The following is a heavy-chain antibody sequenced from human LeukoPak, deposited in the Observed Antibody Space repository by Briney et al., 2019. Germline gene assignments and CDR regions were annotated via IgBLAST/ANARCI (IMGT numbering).Heavy chain of an antibody. D-gene: IGHD3-10*01. Sequence: GGSLRLSCAASGFTFSSNSMNWVRQAPGKGLEWLSYISSSSSIYYADSVKGRFTISRDNAKNSLYLQMNSLRAEDTAVYYCAREGGSMVRGVIINWFDPWGRGTLVTVSS. J-gene: IGHJ5*02. CDR1: GFTFSSNS. CDR3: AREGGSMVRGVIINWFDP. CDR2: ISSSSSI. V-gene: IGHV3-48*04.